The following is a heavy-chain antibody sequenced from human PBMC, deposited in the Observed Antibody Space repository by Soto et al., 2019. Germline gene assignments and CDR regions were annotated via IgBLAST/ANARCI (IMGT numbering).Heavy chain of an antibody. Sequence: GESLKISCKGSGYSFTSYWISWVRQMPGKGLEWMGRIDPSDSYTNYSPSFQGHVTISADKSISTAYLQWSSLKASDTAMYYCARYPLDSRGYYPTGYYYGMDVWGQGTTVNVSS. CDR3: ARYPLDSRGYYPTGYYYGMDV. J-gene: IGHJ6*02. CDR2: IDPSDSYT. CDR1: GYSFTSYW. D-gene: IGHD3-22*01. V-gene: IGHV5-10-1*01.